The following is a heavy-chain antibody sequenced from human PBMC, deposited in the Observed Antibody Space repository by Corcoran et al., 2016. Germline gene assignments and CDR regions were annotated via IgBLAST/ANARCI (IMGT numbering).Heavy chain of an antibody. J-gene: IGHJ3*02. Sequence: QVQLVQSGAEVKKPGASVKVSCKASGYTFTSYGISWVRQAPGQGLEWMGWIRAYNGNTNYAQKLQGRVTMTTDTSTSTAYMELRSLRSAVTAVYYCARHRGYYDSSGYYLRDAFDIWGQGTMVTVSS. D-gene: IGHD3-22*01. V-gene: IGHV1-18*01. CDR2: IRAYNGNT. CDR1: GYTFTSYG. CDR3: ARHRGYYDSSGYYLRDAFDI.